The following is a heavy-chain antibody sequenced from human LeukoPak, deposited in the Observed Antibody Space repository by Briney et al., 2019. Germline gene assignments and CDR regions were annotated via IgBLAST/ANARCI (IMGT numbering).Heavy chain of an antibody. CDR2: INHSGST. Sequence: TPSETLSLTCAVYGGSFSGYYWSWIRQPPGKGLEWIGEINHSGSTNYIPSLESRVTLSVDTSKNQFSLNLNSVTAADTAVYYCARDRYYYDSSGNPFDYWGQGTLVTVSS. CDR3: ARDRYYYDSSGNPFDY. V-gene: IGHV4-34*01. J-gene: IGHJ4*02. CDR1: GGSFSGYY. D-gene: IGHD3-22*01.